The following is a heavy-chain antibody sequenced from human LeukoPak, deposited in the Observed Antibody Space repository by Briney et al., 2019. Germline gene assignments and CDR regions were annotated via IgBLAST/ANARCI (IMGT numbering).Heavy chain of an antibody. J-gene: IGHJ4*02. CDR1: GFTFSDHY. D-gene: IGHD4-17*01. Sequence: PGGPLRLSCAASGFTFSDHYMSWIRQAPGKGLEWVSYISGSSHYTNTADSVKGRFTISRDNAKNSLFLQMNSLRTEDTAVYYCARVTLYGESALDYWGQGALVTVSS. CDR2: ISGSSHYT. V-gene: IGHV3-11*06. CDR3: ARVTLYGESALDY.